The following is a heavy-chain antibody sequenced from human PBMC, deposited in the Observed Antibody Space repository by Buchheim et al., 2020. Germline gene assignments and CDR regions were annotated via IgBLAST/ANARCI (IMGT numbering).Heavy chain of an antibody. CDR2: INHSGST. CDR3: ARDRYYDYVWGSYRSPQPSDYYYGMDV. CDR1: GGSFSGYY. V-gene: IGHV4-34*01. Sequence: QVQLQQWGAGLLKPSETLSLTCAVYGGSFSGYYWSWIRQPPGKGLEWIGEINHSGSTNYNPSLKSRVTISVDTSKNQFSPKLSSVTAADTAVYYCARDRYYDYVWGSYRSPQPSDYYYGMDVWGQGTT. J-gene: IGHJ6*02. D-gene: IGHD3-16*02.